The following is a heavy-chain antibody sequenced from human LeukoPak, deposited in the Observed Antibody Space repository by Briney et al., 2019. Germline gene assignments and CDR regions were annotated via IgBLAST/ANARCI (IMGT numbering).Heavy chain of an antibody. CDR3: AKSWSIILWFGESENDAFDI. D-gene: IGHD3-10*01. V-gene: IGHV3-23*01. J-gene: IGHJ3*02. CDR1: GFTYSGYA. CDR2: ISGSGGST. Sequence: GGSLSLSCAASGFTYSGYAMSWVRQAPGKGLEWVSAISGSGGSTFYADSVKGRFPLSRQYYENTVYLQMQRLRGGHARVYFWAKSWSIILWFGESENDAFDIWGQGTMVTVSS.